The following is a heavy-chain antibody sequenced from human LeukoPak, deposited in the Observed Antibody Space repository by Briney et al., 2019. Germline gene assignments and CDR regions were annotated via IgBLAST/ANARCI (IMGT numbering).Heavy chain of an antibody. D-gene: IGHD2-15*01. CDR1: GFTFSSYA. CDR2: ISGSGGST. Sequence: GGSLRLSCAASGFTFSSYAMSWVRQAPGKGLEWVSAISGSGGSTYYADSVKGRFTISRDNSKNTLYLQMNSLRAEDTAVYYCARCLSGGSCYSLDYWGQGTLVTVSS. J-gene: IGHJ4*02. V-gene: IGHV3-23*01. CDR3: ARCLSGGSCYSLDY.